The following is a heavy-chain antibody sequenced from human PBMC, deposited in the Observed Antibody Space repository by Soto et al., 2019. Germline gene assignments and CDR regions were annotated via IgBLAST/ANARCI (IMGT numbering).Heavy chain of an antibody. D-gene: IGHD2-8*01. CDR2: INWDSGDI. Sequence: GGSLRLSCVVSGISFDDYAIHWVRQVPGKGLEWVSGINWDSGDIGYADSVKGRFTISRDNAKNSLYLQMNSLKTEDTALYYCAKDTAPGFYDANGHLDYWGQGTPVTVSS. V-gene: IGHV3-9*01. J-gene: IGHJ4*02. CDR3: AKDTAPGFYDANGHLDY. CDR1: GISFDDYA.